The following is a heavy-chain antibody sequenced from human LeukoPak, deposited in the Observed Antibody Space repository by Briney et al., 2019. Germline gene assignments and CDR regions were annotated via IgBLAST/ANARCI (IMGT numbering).Heavy chain of an antibody. CDR1: GGTFSSYA. J-gene: IGHJ4*02. CDR2: IIPIFGTA. Sequence: GASVKVSCKASGGTFSSYAISWVRQAPGQGLEWMGGIIPIFGTANYAQKFQGRVTITADESTSTAYMELSSLRSEDTAVYYCARGPSYYDSSGYYNFDYWGQGTLVTVSS. V-gene: IGHV1-69*13. D-gene: IGHD3-22*01. CDR3: ARGPSYYDSSGYYNFDY.